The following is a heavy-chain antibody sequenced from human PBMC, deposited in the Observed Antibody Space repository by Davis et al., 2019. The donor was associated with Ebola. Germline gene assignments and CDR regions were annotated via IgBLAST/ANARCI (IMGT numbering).Heavy chain of an antibody. D-gene: IGHD5-18*01. J-gene: IGHJ4*02. CDR2: IYYSGST. CDR1: GGSISSYY. Sequence: PSETLSLTCTVSGGSISSYYWSWIRQPPGKGLEWIGYIYYSGSTNYNPSLKSRVTISVDTSKNQFSLKLSSVTAADTAVYYCAKRSYSYSLDYWGQGTLVTVSS. CDR3: AKRSYSYSLDY. V-gene: IGHV4-59*01.